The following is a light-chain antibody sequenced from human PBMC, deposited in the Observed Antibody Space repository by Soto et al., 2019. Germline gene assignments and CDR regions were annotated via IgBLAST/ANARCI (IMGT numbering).Light chain of an antibody. CDR3: CSYAGSYSYV. Sequence: QSALTQPRSVSGSPGQSVTISCTGTTNDVGNYNYVSWYQQHPSKAPKLMIYDVTKRPSGVPDRFSGSKSGNTASLTIYGLQAEDEADYYCCSYAGSYSYVFGTGTKLTVL. CDR1: TNDVGNYNY. CDR2: DVT. V-gene: IGLV2-11*01. J-gene: IGLJ1*01.